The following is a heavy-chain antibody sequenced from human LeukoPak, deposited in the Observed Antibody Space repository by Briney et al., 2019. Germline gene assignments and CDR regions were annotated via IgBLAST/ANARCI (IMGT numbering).Heavy chain of an antibody. V-gene: IGHV1-2*04. CDR1: GYTFTGYY. D-gene: IGHD2-2*01. CDR2: INPNSGGT. CDR3: ARGSDIVVVPAAGPFDY. Sequence: GASVKVSCKAPGYTFTGYYMHWVRQAPGQGLEWMGWINPNSGGTNYAQKFQGWVTMTRDTSISAAYMELSRLRSDDTAVYYCARGSDIVVVPAAGPFDYWGQGTLVAVSS. J-gene: IGHJ4*02.